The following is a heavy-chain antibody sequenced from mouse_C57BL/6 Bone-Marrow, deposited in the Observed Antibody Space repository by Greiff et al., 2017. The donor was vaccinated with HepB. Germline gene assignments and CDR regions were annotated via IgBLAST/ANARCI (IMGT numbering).Heavy chain of an antibody. CDR1: GYTFTDYY. D-gene: IGHD1-1*01. CDR2: IYPGSGNT. J-gene: IGHJ3*01. Sequence: QVQLQQSGAELVRPGASVKLSCKASGYTFTDYYINWVKQRPGQGLEWIARIYPGSGNTYYNEKFKGKATLTAEKSSSTAYMQLSSLTSEDSAVYFCARDLPYYYRFAYWGQGTRVTVSA. CDR3: ARDLPYYYRFAY. V-gene: IGHV1-76*01.